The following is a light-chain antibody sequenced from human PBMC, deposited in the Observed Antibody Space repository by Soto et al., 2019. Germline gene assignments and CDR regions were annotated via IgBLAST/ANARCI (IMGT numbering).Light chain of an antibody. V-gene: IGKV2-30*01. CDR2: KVS. CDR3: MQGTHWPPT. J-gene: IGKJ1*01. CDR1: QSLIYSDGIAY. Sequence: VVMTQSPLSLPVTLGQPASISCRSSQSLIYSDGIAYLSWFHQRPGQSPRRLIYKVSKRDSGVTDRFSGSGSGTDFTLKINGVEAEDVGIYFCMQGTHWPPTFGRGTKVDFK.